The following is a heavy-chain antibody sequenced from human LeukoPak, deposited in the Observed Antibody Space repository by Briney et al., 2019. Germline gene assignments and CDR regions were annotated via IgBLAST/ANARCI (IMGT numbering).Heavy chain of an antibody. Sequence: PSETLSLTCTVSGGSISSGGYYWSWIRQHPGKGLEWIGYIYYSGSTYYNPFLKSRVTISVDTSKNQFSLKLSSVTAADTAVYHCARGSYDSSGYRLDYWGQGTLVTVSS. V-gene: IGHV4-31*03. CDR1: GGSISSGGYY. CDR3: ARGSYDSSGYRLDY. CDR2: IYYSGST. J-gene: IGHJ4*02. D-gene: IGHD3-22*01.